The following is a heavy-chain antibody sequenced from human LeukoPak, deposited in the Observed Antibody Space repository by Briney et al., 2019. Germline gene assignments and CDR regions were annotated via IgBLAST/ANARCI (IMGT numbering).Heavy chain of an antibody. CDR3: ARAILYYDFRNYCMDV. Sequence: SETLSLTCTVSGGSISSYYWSWIRQPPGKGLEWIGYIYYSGSTNYNPSLKSRVTISVDTSKNQFSLKLSSVTAADTAVYYCARAILYYDFRNYCMDVWGKGTTVTVSS. V-gene: IGHV4-59*01. CDR2: IYYSGST. CDR1: GGSISSYY. J-gene: IGHJ6*03. D-gene: IGHD3-3*01.